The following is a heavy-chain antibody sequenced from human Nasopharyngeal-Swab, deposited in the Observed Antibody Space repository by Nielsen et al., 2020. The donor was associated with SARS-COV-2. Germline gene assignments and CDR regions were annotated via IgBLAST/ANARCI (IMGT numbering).Heavy chain of an antibody. CDR3: ARDTGAFDI. V-gene: IGHV3-21*01. J-gene: IGHJ3*02. Sequence: GVLKISCEGSGFPFGNYNMNWVRQAPRKGLEWVSSISSSSSFIYYADSVKGRFTISRDNAQKSLSLQMNSLRAEDTGVYFCARDTGAFDIWGQGTMVTVSS. CDR2: ISSSSSFI. CDR1: GFPFGNYN. D-gene: IGHD3-10*01.